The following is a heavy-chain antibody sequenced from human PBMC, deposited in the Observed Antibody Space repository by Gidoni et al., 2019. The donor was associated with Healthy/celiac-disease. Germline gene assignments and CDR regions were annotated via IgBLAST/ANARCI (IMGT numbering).Heavy chain of an antibody. J-gene: IGHJ5*02. V-gene: IGHV1-2*02. Sequence: QVPLVQSGAEVKKPGASVKVSCKASGYTFTGYYMHWVRQAPGQGLEWMGWINPNSGGTNYEQKFQGRVTMTRDTSISTAYMELSRLRSDDTAVYYCARGPYGYDDSSENNWFDPWGQGTLVTVSS. CDR1: GYTFTGYY. CDR2: INPNSGGT. CDR3: ARGPYGYDDSSENNWFDP. D-gene: IGHD3-22*01.